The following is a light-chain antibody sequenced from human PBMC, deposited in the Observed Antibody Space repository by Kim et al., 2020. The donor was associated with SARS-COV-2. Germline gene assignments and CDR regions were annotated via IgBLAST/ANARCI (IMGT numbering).Light chain of an antibody. CDR3: LQHNTYPIT. V-gene: IGKV1-17*01. J-gene: IGKJ5*01. CDR2: GAS. CDR1: QDIRND. Sequence: SVSVGDRVPITCRASQDIRNDLGWYQQNPGRAPKRLIYGASSLQSGVPSRFSGSGSGTEFTLTISSLQPEDFATYFCLQHNTYPITFGQGTRLEIK.